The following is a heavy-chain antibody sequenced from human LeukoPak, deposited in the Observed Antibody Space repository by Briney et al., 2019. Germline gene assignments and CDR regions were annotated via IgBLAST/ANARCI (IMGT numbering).Heavy chain of an antibody. CDR2: IYSGGST. D-gene: IGHD1-26*01. Sequence: PGGSLRLSCAASGFTVSSNYMSWVRQAPGKGLEWVSVIYSGGSTYYADSVKGRFTISRDNSKNTLYLQMNSLRAEDTAVYYCTRTESGTYKGGFDSWGQGTLVTVSS. CDR1: GFTVSSNY. J-gene: IGHJ4*02. CDR3: TRTESGTYKGGFDS. V-gene: IGHV3-53*01.